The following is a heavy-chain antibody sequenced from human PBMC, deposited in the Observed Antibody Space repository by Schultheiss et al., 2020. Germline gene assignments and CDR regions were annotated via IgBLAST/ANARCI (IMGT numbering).Heavy chain of an antibody. CDR1: GGSISSGGYY. D-gene: IGHD6-13*01. J-gene: IGHJ6*02. CDR2: INHSGST. Sequence: SEALSLTCTVSGGSISSGGYYWSWIRQPPGKGLEWIGEINHSGSTNYNPSLKSRVTISVDTSKNQFSLQLNSVTPEDTAVYYCARDRAIAAARHYYYYYGMDVWGQGNTVTVPS. V-gene: IGHV4-39*07. CDR3: ARDRAIAAARHYYYYYGMDV.